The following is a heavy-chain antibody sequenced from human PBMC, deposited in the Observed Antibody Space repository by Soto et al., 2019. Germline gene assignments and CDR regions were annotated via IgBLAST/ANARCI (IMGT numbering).Heavy chain of an antibody. J-gene: IGHJ4*02. D-gene: IGHD6-19*01. Sequence: EVQLVESGGGLVQPGGSLRLSCVGSGFTFSDYCLTWVRQAPGKGLEWVANIKADGSEKNYLDSVKGRFTISRDNAKNSVSLQMNRLRPDDTGIYYCARGRAVAVWGQGTLVIVSS. CDR3: ARGRAVAV. CDR2: IKADGSEK. V-gene: IGHV3-7*02. CDR1: GFTFSDYC.